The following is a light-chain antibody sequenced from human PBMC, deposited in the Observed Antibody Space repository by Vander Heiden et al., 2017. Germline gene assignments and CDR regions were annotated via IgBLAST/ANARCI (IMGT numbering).Light chain of an antibody. J-gene: IGKJ5*01. CDR3: QQSYSTPIT. CDR1: QSISSY. Sequence: DIQMTQSPSSLSASVGDRVTITCRASQSISSYLNWYQQKPGKAPKRLIYAASSLQSGVPSRFSGSGSGTDFTLTISSLQPEDFATYYCQQSYSTPITFGRGTRLEIK. V-gene: IGKV1-39*01. CDR2: AAS.